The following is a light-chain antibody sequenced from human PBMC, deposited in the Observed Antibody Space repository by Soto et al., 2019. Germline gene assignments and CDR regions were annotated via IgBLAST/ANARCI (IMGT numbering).Light chain of an antibody. V-gene: IGKV3-20*01. J-gene: IGKJ1*01. CDR1: QSVSSSY. CDR2: DTS. Sequence: EIVLTQSPGTLSLSPGERATLSCRASQSVSSSYLAWYQQTPGQAPRLLVYDTSYRATGVPDRFSGSGSGTDFTLTXXXXXXXDSAVYYCQQXXXXXWTFGQ. CDR3: QQXXXXXWT.